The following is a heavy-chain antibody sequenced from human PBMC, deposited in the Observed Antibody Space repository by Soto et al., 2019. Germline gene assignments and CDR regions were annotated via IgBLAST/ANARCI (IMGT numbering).Heavy chain of an antibody. CDR1: GFTFSGYG. Sequence: GGSLRLSCAASGFTFSGYGMHWVRQAPGKGLEWVAVISYDGSNKYYADSVKGRFTISRDNSKNTLYLQMNSLRAEDTAVYYCANDNSGPFDYWGQGTLVTVSS. CDR3: ANDNSGPFDY. J-gene: IGHJ4*02. V-gene: IGHV3-30*18. D-gene: IGHD6-19*01. CDR2: ISYDGSNK.